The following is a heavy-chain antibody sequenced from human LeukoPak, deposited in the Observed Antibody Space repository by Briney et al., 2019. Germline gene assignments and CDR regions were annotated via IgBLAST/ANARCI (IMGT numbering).Heavy chain of an antibody. J-gene: IGHJ4*02. CDR3: AKAPVTTCSGAYCYPFDY. Sequence: PGGSLRPSCAASGFTLSSYAMSWVRQAPGKGLEWVSAISVSGNTHHADSVKGRFTISRDSSKNTLYLQMNRLRAEDAAVYYCAKAPVTTCSGAYCYPFDYWGQGTLVTVSS. V-gene: IGHV3-23*01. CDR1: GFTLSSYA. D-gene: IGHD2-21*01. CDR2: ISVSGNT.